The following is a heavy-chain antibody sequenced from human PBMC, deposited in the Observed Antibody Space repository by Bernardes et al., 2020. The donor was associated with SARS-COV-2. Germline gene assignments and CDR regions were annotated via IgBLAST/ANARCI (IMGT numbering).Heavy chain of an antibody. CDR3: AKHPPQGYDILTGYFWVNWFDP. Sequence: GGSLRLSRAASGFTFSSYAMSWVRQAPGKGLEWVSAISGSGGSTYYADSVKGRFTISRDNSKNTLYLQMNSLRAEDTAVYYCAKHPPQGYDILTGYFWVNWFDPWGQGTLVTVSS. CDR2: ISGSGGST. CDR1: GFTFSSYA. D-gene: IGHD3-9*01. J-gene: IGHJ5*02. V-gene: IGHV3-23*01.